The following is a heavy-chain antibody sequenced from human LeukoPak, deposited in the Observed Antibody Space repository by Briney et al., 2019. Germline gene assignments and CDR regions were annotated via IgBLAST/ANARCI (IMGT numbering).Heavy chain of an antibody. CDR1: GFTFSSYA. V-gene: IGHV3-30-3*01. CDR3: ATAFGTGAPFEY. CDR2: ISYDGSNK. D-gene: IGHD2-8*02. J-gene: IGHJ4*02. Sequence: GRSLRLSCAASGFTFSSYAMHWVRQAPGKGLEWVAVISYDGSNKYYADSVKGRLTISRDNSQNTLYLQMETLRAEDTAVYYCATAFGTGAPFEYWGQGTLVTVSS.